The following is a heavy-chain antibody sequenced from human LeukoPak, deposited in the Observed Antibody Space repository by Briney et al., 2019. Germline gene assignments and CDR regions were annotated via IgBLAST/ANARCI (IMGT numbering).Heavy chain of an antibody. V-gene: IGHV3-30*18. CDR2: ISNDDTDK. J-gene: IGHJ4*02. D-gene: IGHD1-26*01. Sequence: GGSLRLSCAASGFTFSSYSMNWVRQAPGKGLEWVTLISNDDTDKYYADSVKGRFTISRDNSKNTLFLQMTSLTTEDTAIYYCAKALSGKSWAFDFWGQGTLVTVSS. CDR1: GFTFSSYS. CDR3: AKALSGKSWAFDF.